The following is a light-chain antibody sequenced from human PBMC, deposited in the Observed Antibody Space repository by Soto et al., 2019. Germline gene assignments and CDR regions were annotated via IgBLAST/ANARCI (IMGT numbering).Light chain of an antibody. Sequence: DIVMTQSPLSLPVTPGEPASISCRSSQSFLHSNGYNYLDWYLQKPGQSPQLLIYLGSNRASGVPDRFSGSGSGTDFTLKISRVEAEDVGVYYCMQALQTPLTFGGGTRWIS. CDR3: MQALQTPLT. CDR2: LGS. V-gene: IGKV2-28*01. J-gene: IGKJ4*01. CDR1: QSFLHSNGYNY.